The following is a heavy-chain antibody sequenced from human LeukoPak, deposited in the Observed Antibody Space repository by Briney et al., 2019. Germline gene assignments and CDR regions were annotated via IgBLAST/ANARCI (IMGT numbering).Heavy chain of an antibody. CDR3: ARHREDAFDI. CDR2: IYYSGST. CDR1: GGSISSYY. J-gene: IGHJ3*02. D-gene: IGHD1-26*01. Sequence: SETLSLTCTVSGGSISSYYWSWIRQPPGKGLEWIGYIYYSGSTNYNPSLKSRVTISVDTSKNQFSLELSSVTAADTAVYYCARHREDAFDIWGQGTMVTVSS. V-gene: IGHV4-59*08.